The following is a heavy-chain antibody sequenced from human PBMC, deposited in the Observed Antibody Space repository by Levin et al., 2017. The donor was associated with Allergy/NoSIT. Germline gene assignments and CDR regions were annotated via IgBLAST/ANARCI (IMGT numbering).Heavy chain of an antibody. CDR3: AIVRITCGGDYYCPGFDY. CDR1: DYSIGSGYY. D-gene: IGHD2-21*01. CDR2: IHRTGTT. V-gene: IGHV4-38-2*01. Sequence: SETLSLTCAVSDYSIGSGYYWGWIRQFPGKGLEWIGSIHRTGTTSYNPSLNSRVTISVDTSKNQFSLKLSSVTAADTAVYYCAIVRITCGGDYYCPGFDYWGQGALVTVSS. J-gene: IGHJ4*02.